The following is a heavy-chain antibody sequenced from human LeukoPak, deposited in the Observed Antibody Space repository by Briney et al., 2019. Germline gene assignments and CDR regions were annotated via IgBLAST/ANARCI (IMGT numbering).Heavy chain of an antibody. V-gene: IGHV4-61*08. D-gene: IGHD5-12*01. J-gene: IGHJ4*02. CDR2: IYYSGST. CDR3: ARPWLGAFDY. CDR1: GGSVSSGGDY. Sequence: NASETLSLTCAVSGGSVSSGGDYWSWIRQPPGKGLEWIGYIYYSGSTYYNPSLKSRVTISVDTSKNHFSLKLSSVTAADTAVYYCARPWLGAFDYWGQGTLVTVSS.